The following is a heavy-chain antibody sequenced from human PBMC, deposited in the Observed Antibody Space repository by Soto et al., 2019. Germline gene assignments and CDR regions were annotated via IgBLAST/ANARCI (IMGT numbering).Heavy chain of an antibody. CDR2: INPSTGDT. D-gene: IGHD2-21*01. CDR3: AKNLIRRILIFDL. V-gene: IGHV1-8*02. J-gene: IGHJ4*02. Sequence: ASVKVSCKASGYIFSNYDINWVRQAPGQGLEWMGWINPSTGDTEYAQKFQGRVTMTANLSNTTAHMELTFLSPDDTAIYYCAKNLIRRILIFDLWGQGTLVTVSS. CDR1: GYIFSNYD.